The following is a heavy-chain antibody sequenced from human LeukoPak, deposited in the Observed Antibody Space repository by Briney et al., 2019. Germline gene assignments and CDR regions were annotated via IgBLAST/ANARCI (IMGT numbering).Heavy chain of an antibody. CDR3: AKDLNDWNYFYYYYLDV. Sequence: ASVKVSCKASGYSFANYYIHWVRRAPGQGLEWMGVINPTGGVATYAQRFQGRLTMSRDTSTTTVHMELSSLKSEDTAVYYCAKDLNDWNYFYYYYLDVWGIGTMVTVSS. CDR2: INPTGGVA. D-gene: IGHD3-9*01. J-gene: IGHJ6*03. CDR1: GYSFANYY. V-gene: IGHV1-46*01.